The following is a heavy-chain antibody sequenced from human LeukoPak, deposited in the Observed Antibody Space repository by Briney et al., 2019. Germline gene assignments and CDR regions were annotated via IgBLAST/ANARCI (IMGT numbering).Heavy chain of an antibody. Sequence: GASVKVSCKASGGTFSSYASSWVRQAPGQGLEWMGGIIPIFGTANYAQKFQGRVTITTDESTSTAYMELSSLRSEDTAVYYCARGGIVVVGAFDIWGQGTMVTVSS. CDR2: IIPIFGTA. D-gene: IGHD2-15*01. CDR1: GGTFSSYA. J-gene: IGHJ3*02. V-gene: IGHV1-69*05. CDR3: ARGGIVVVGAFDI.